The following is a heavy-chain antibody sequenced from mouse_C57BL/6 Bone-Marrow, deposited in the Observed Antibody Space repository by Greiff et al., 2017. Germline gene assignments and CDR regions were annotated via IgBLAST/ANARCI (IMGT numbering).Heavy chain of an antibody. J-gene: IGHJ2*01. D-gene: IGHD2-3*01. V-gene: IGHV1-50*01. CDR1: GYTFTSYW. CDR3: ARIYDGYQYYFTD. CDR2: IDPSDSYT. Sequence: QVQLQQPGAELVKPGASVKLSCKASGYTFTSYWMQWVKQRPGQGLEWIGEIDPSDSYTNYNQKFKGKATLTVDTSSSTAYMQLSSLTSEDSAVYYCARIYDGYQYYFTDWGQGTTLTVSS.